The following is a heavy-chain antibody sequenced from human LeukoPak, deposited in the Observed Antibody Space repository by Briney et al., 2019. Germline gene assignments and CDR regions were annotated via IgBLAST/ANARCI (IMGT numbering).Heavy chain of an antibody. CDR1: GGTFSSYA. CDR3: ARGDLTGTTRKGENWFDP. Sequence: ASVKLSCKASGGTFSSYAVSRVRQAPGQGLEWMGGIIPIFGTANYAQKFQGRVTITTDESTSTAYMELSSLRSEDTAVYYCARGDLTGTTRKGENWFDPWGQGTLVTVSS. D-gene: IGHD1-20*01. J-gene: IGHJ5*02. V-gene: IGHV1-69*05. CDR2: IIPIFGTA.